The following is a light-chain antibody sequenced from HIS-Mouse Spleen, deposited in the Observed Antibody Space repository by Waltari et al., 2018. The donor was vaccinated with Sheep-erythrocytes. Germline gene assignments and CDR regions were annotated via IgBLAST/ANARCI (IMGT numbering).Light chain of an antibody. J-gene: IGLJ1*01. CDR2: AVS. V-gene: IGLV2-8*01. CDR3: CSYAGSYNHV. CDR1: SSDVGGYNY. Sequence: QSALTQPPSASGSPGQSVTISCTGTSSDVGGYNYVSWYQQHPGKAPKLMIYAVSKQPTGVPDRLSGSKSGNTASLTVSGLEAEDEADYYCCSYAGSYNHVFATGTKVTVL.